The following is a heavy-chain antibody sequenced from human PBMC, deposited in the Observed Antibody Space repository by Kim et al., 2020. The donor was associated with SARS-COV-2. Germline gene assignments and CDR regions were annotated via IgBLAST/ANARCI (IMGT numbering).Heavy chain of an antibody. CDR2: ISSSGSTI. CDR3: ARDGDYYDSSGPPYYFDY. V-gene: IGHV3-48*03. D-gene: IGHD3-22*01. J-gene: IGHJ4*02. CDR1: GFTFSSYE. Sequence: GGSLRLSCAASGFTFSSYEMNWVRQAPGKGLEWVSYISSSGSTIYYADSVKGRFTISRDNAKNSLYLQMNSLRAEDTAVYYCARDGDYYDSSGPPYYFDYWGQGTLVTVSS.